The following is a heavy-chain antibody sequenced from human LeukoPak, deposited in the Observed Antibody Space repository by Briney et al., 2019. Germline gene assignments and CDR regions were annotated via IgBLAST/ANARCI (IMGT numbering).Heavy chain of an antibody. CDR2: MNPNSGNT. CDR1: GYTFISYD. D-gene: IGHD3-16*02. J-gene: IGHJ6*03. V-gene: IGHV1-8*01. CDR3: ARGRGMITFGGVIVIQNYYMDV. Sequence: ASVKVSCKASGYTFISYDINWVRQATGQGLEWMGWMNPNSGNTGYAQRFQGRVTMTRNTSISTAYMELSSLRSEDTAVYYCARGRGMITFGGVIVIQNYYMDVWGKGTTVTVSS.